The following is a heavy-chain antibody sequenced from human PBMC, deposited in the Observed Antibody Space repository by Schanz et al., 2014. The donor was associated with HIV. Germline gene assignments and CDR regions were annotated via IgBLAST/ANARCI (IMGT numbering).Heavy chain of an antibody. CDR3: AKDLSGVGATRGGAFDI. Sequence: EVHLVNSGGGLVQPGGSLRLSCVASGFIFSSYDMHWVRQGTGEGPEWVSAIGTGGETYYSGSVKGRFTISRDNAKNSLYLQMNSLRAEDTALYYCAKDLSGVGATRGGAFDIWGQGTMVTVSS. D-gene: IGHD1-26*01. CDR1: GFIFSSYD. CDR2: IGTGGET. V-gene: IGHV3-13*01. J-gene: IGHJ3*02.